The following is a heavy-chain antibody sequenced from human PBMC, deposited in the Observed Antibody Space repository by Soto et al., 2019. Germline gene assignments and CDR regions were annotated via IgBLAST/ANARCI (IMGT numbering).Heavy chain of an antibody. CDR3: ATSHYDSSAYYLVD. D-gene: IGHD3-22*01. J-gene: IGHJ4*02. Sequence: GASVKVSCKVSGYTLTELSMHWVRQAPGKGLEWMGGFDPEDGETIYAQKFQGRVTMTEDTSTDTAYMELSSLRSEDTAVYYCATSHYDSSAYYLVDWGQGTPVTVSS. CDR1: GYTLTELS. CDR2: FDPEDGET. V-gene: IGHV1-24*01.